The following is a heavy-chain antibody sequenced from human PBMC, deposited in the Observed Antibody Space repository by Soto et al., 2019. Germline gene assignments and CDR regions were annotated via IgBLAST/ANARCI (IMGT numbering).Heavy chain of an antibody. CDR3: ATNRIAVAASKGNWYFDL. J-gene: IGHJ2*01. CDR2: INPSGGST. Sequence: QVQLVQSGAEVKKPGASVKVSCKASGYTFTSYYMHWVRQASGQGLEWMGIINPSGGSTSYAQKFQGRVTMTRDTSTSTVYMELSSLRSEDTAVYYCATNRIAVAASKGNWYFDLWGRGTLVTVSS. D-gene: IGHD6-19*01. CDR1: GYTFTSYY. V-gene: IGHV1-46*01.